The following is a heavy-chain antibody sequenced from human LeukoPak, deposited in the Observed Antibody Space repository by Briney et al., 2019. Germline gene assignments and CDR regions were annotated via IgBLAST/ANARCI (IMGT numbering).Heavy chain of an antibody. CDR3: TRRNCSGGSCYDY. Sequence: SGGSLRLSCAASGFTFSGSAMHWVRQASGKGLEWVSRIRSKANSYATAYAASVKGRFTISSADSKNTAYLQMNSLKTEDTAVYYCTRRNCSGGSCYDYWGQGTLVTVSS. CDR2: IRSKANSYAT. D-gene: IGHD2-15*01. CDR1: GFTFSGSA. V-gene: IGHV3-73*01. J-gene: IGHJ4*02.